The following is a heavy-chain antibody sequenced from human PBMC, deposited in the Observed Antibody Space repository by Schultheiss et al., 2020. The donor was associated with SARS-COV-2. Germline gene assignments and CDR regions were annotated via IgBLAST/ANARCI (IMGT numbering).Heavy chain of an antibody. CDR2: IRSKANSYAT. V-gene: IGHV3-73*01. CDR3: TKDMGGRGYGDHGYYYGMDV. CDR1: GFTFSGSA. Sequence: GGSLRLSCAASGFTFSGSAMHWVRQASGKGLEWVGRIRSKANSYATAYAASVKGRFTISRDNSKNTLYLQMNSLRAEDTALYYCTKDMGGRGYGDHGYYYGMDVWGQGTTVTVSS. J-gene: IGHJ6*02. D-gene: IGHD4-17*01.